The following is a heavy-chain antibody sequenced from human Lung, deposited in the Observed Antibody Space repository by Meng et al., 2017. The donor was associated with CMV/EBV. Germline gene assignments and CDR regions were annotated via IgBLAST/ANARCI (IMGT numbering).Heavy chain of an antibody. D-gene: IGHD3-16*01. CDR3: AREDEEGGYFDN. V-gene: IGHV4-61*01. Sequence: LXCTVSRGSVTSSSSYWTWIRQPPGKGLEWLGYVYYDGSTNDHPSLKSRVTRSLDTSKNQFSLDLRGVTAADTAVCYCAREDEEGGYFDNWGQGTLVTVSS. CDR1: RGSVTSSSSY. CDR2: VYYDGST. J-gene: IGHJ4*02.